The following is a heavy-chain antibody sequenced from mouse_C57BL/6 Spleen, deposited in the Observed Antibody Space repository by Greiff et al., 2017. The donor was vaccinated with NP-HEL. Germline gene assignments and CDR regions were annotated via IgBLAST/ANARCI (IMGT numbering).Heavy chain of an antibody. J-gene: IGHJ1*03. CDR2: IHPNSGST. Sequence: QVQLQQPGAELVKPGASVKLSCKASGYTFTSYWMHWVKQRPGQGLEWIGMIHPNSGSTNYNEKFKSKATLTVDKSSSTAYMQLSSLTSEDSAVYYGARDVLVTRYGYFDVWGTGTTVTVSS. D-gene: IGHD2-12*01. CDR1: GYTFTSYW. V-gene: IGHV1-64*01. CDR3: ARDVLVTRYGYFDV.